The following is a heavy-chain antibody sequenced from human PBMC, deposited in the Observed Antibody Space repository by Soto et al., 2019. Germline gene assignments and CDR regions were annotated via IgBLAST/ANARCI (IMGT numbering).Heavy chain of an antibody. CDR1: GFTFSNYA. V-gene: IGHV3-48*02. Sequence: EVQLVESGGGLVQPGGSLRVSCAASGFTFSNYAFNWIRQAPEKGLEWVSYISIGSGSIFYADSVKGRFTISRDDAKNSLYLQMNTLRDEDTAVYYCVRDDRWAFDFWGQGTMVTVSS. CDR2: ISIGSGSI. J-gene: IGHJ3*01. CDR3: VRDDRWAFDF. D-gene: IGHD3-22*01.